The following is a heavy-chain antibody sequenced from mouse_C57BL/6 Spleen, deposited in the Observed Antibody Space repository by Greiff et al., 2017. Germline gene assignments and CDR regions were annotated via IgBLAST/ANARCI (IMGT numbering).Heavy chain of an antibody. D-gene: IGHD2-3*01. J-gene: IGHJ1*03. CDR2: IRSKSNNYAT. CDR1: GFSFNTYA. CDR3: VRRRLDGYYWYVEV. V-gene: IGHV10-1*01. Sequence: EVHLVESGGGLVQPKGSLKLSCAASGFSFNTYAMNWVRQAPGKGLEWVARIRSKSNNYATYYADSVKDRFTISRDDSESILYLQMINLKTEDTAVYYCVRRRLDGYYWYVEVWGTGTTVTVSS.